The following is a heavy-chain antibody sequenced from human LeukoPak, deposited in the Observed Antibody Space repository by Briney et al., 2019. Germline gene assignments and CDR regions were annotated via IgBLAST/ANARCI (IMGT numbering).Heavy chain of an antibody. CDR2: INHSGST. CDR1: GDSVSRSDSY. V-gene: IGHV4-39*07. CDR3: ARAIRYFDY. Sequence: SETLSLTCSVSGDSVSRSDSYWDWIRQPPGKGLEWIGEINHSGSTNYNPSLKSRVTISVDTSKNQFSLKLSSVTAADTAVYYCARAIRYFDYWGQGTLVTVSS. D-gene: IGHD3-3*02. J-gene: IGHJ4*02.